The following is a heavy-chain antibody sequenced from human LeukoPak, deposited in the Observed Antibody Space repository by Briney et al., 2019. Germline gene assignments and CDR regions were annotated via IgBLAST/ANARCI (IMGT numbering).Heavy chain of an antibody. CDR1: GGSVSGYY. J-gene: IGHJ4*01. V-gene: IGHV4-59*02. CDR3: AREALGRSFPLYYFDS. D-gene: IGHD2-8*01. Sequence: SETLSLTCTVSGGSVSGYYWSWIRQPPGKGLEYIGYVYYSGSTNYNPSLKSRVAMSLDTSKNQFSLRLTSVTPADTAVYYCAREALGRSFPLYYFDSWGQGTLVSV. CDR2: VYYSGST.